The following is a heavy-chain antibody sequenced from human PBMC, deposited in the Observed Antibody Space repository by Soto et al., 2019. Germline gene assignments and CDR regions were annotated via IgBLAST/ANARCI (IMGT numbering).Heavy chain of an antibody. V-gene: IGHV1-18*01. D-gene: IGHD4-17*01. CDR2: ISTYNGNT. CDR1: GYTFTSNG. CDR3: ARDGYGDYGY. Sequence: QVQLVQSGAEVKKPGTSVKVSCKASGYTFTSNGISWVRQAPGQGLEWMGWISTYNGNTNYAQKLQGRVTMTRDTCTSIAYMERRDLRSDDTAVYYCARDGYGDYGYWGQGSLVTVSS. J-gene: IGHJ4*02.